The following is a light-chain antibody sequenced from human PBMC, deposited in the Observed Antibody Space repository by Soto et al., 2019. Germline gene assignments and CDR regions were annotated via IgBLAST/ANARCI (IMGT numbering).Light chain of an antibody. CDR1: QYINTR. J-gene: IGKJ1*01. V-gene: IGKV3-11*01. Sequence: EFVLTQSPTTLPSLRHPRVTLSLGASQYINTRLAWYQHRPGQAPRLLIYQTSIRAAGIPARFSASGSGTDFTLTISDVQPEDFALYYCHQRQSWPRTFGQGTKVDI. CDR2: QTS. CDR3: HQRQSWPRT.